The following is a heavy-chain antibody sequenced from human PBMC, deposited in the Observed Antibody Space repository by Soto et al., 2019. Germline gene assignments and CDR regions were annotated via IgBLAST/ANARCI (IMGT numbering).Heavy chain of an antibody. J-gene: IGHJ3*02. CDR1: GGTLSDHG. CDR2: TIPVFNTA. V-gene: IGHV1-69*06. CDR3: ARGVYGSGNYYTGPSAFDS. Sequence: QVQLEQSGAEVKKPGSSVKVSCKASGGTLSDHGVAWLRQAPGQGLEWMGGTIPVFNTAKYAQKFPGRVTVTADKFTNIAYMELSSLRSEDTAFYFCARGVYGSGNYYTGPSAFDSWGQGTMVIVSS. D-gene: IGHD3-10*01.